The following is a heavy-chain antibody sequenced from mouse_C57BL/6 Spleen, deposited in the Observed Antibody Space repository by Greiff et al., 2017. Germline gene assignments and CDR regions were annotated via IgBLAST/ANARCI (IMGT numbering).Heavy chain of an antibody. Sequence: VQLQQSGAELVRPGASVKLSCTASGFNIKDYYMHWVKQRPEQGLEWIGRIYPEDGETEYAPKFQGKATMTADTSSNTAYLQLSSLTSEDTAVYYCTIYYDYDGYYAMDDWGQGTSVTVSS. CDR2: IYPEDGET. CDR3: TIYYDYDGYYAMDD. D-gene: IGHD2-4*01. CDR1: GFNIKDYY. V-gene: IGHV14-1*01. J-gene: IGHJ4*01.